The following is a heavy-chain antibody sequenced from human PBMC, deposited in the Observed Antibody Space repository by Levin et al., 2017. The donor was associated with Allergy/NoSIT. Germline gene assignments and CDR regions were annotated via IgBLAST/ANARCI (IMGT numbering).Heavy chain of an antibody. CDR3: ADPSFGSGSYLP. Sequence: GESLKISCAASGFTFSDHYMDWVRQAPGKGLEGVARVRNRANGYSTEYAASVKGRFTISRDDSKNSLYLQMNSLKTEDTAVYYCADPSFGSGSYLPWGQGTLVTVSS. J-gene: IGHJ5*02. D-gene: IGHD3-10*01. CDR2: VRNRANGYST. CDR1: GFTFSDHY. V-gene: IGHV3-72*01.